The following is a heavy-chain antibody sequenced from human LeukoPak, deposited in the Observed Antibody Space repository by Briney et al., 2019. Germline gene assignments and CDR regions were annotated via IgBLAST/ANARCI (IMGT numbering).Heavy chain of an antibody. CDR2: IYSSGTT. CDR3: VQNIPGTIEH. D-gene: IGHD1-7*01. J-gene: IGHJ1*01. CDR1: GGSISSSSYY. V-gene: IGHV4-39*01. Sequence: SETLSLTCTVSGGSISSSSYYWGWIRQPPGKGLECIGNIYSSGTTYYNPSLKSRVTISIDTSKSQFSLRLSSVTAADTAVYYCVQNIPGTIEHWGQGTLVTVSS.